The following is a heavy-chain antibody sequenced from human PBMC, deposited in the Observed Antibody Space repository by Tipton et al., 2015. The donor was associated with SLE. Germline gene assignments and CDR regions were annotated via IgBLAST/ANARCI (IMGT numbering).Heavy chain of an antibody. Sequence: GLVKPSETLSLTCAVYGGSFRGYYWSWIRQPPGKGLEWIGEISQSGSTHNNQFLKSRVTISADTSKNQFSLNLSAVTAADTAVYYCARLVVPAASYFDSWGQGTLVSVSS. J-gene: IGHJ4*02. D-gene: IGHD2-2*01. CDR3: ARLVVPAASYFDS. V-gene: IGHV4-34*01. CDR2: ISQSGST. CDR1: GGSFRGYY.